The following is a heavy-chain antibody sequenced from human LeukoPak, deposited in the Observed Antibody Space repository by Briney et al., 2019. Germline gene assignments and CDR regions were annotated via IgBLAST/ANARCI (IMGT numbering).Heavy chain of an antibody. CDR1: GGSISTYY. Sequence: SETLSLTCTVSGGSISTYYWSWIRQPPGKGLECLGFIFHTGTTNYNPSLKSRVTISVDTSKNRFSLKLSSVTAADTAIYYCARTYCGTNACPFDHWGQGNLVTVSS. CDR2: IFHTGTT. CDR3: ARTYCGTNACPFDH. J-gene: IGHJ4*02. V-gene: IGHV4-59*08. D-gene: IGHD2-21*01.